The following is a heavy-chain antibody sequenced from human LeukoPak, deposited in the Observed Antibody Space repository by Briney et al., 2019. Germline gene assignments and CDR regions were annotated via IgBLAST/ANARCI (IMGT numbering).Heavy chain of an antibody. J-gene: IGHJ4*02. Sequence: ASVKVSCKASGGTFSSYAISWVRQAPGQGLEWMGRIIPILGIANYAQKFQGRVTITADKSTSTAYMELSSLRSEDTAVYYCARGAAAPDCSGGSCYRLDYWGQGTLVTVSS. V-gene: IGHV1-69*04. CDR2: IIPILGIA. D-gene: IGHD2-15*01. CDR3: ARGAAAPDCSGGSCYRLDY. CDR1: GGTFSSYA.